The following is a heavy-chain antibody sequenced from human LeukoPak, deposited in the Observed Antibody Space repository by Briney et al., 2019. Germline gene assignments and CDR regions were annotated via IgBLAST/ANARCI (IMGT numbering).Heavy chain of an antibody. D-gene: IGHD3-3*01. CDR3: ARDSYYDFWSGPLGMDV. Sequence: SETLSLTCTVSGGSISSGDYYWSWIRQPPGKGLEWIGYIYYSGSTYYNPSLKSRVTISVDTSENQFSLKLSSVTAADTAVYYCARDSYYDFWSGPLGMDVWGQGTTVTVSS. J-gene: IGHJ6*02. CDR2: IYYSGST. CDR1: GGSISSGDYY. V-gene: IGHV4-30-4*01.